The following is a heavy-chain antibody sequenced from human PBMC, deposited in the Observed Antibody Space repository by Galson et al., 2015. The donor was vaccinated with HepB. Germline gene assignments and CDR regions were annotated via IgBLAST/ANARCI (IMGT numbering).Heavy chain of an antibody. V-gene: IGHV3-7*03. Sequence: SLRLSCAASEFTFNNYWMSWVRQAPGQGLEWVANIKEDGGEKDYVDYVKGRVTISSDNSKRTVCLQMNSLRTEDTAVYYCARQFGFWSGSLDIYYYYMDLWGKGAIVTVSS. CDR1: EFTFNNYW. J-gene: IGHJ6*03. CDR2: IKEDGGEK. D-gene: IGHD3-3*01. CDR3: ARQFGFWSGSLDIYYYYMDL.